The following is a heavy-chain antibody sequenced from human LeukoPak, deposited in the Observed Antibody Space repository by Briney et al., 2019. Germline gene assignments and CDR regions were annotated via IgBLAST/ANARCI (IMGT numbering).Heavy chain of an antibody. CDR3: ARDKLRGRSSSPVY. Sequence: ASVKVSCKASGYTFTGYYMHWVRQAPGQGLEWMGWINPNSGGTNYAQKFQGRVTMTRDTSISTAYMELSRLRSDDTAVYYCARDKLRGRSSSPVYWGQGTLVTVSS. J-gene: IGHJ4*02. D-gene: IGHD6-6*01. CDR2: INPNSGGT. V-gene: IGHV1-2*02. CDR1: GYTFTGYY.